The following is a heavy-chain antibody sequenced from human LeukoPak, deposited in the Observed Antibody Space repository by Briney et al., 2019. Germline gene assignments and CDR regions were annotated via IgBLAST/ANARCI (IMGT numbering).Heavy chain of an antibody. V-gene: IGHV4-38-2*02. CDR3: ARVGRDSSGYSCGWFDP. CDR1: GYSISSGYY. J-gene: IGHJ5*02. D-gene: IGHD3-22*01. CDR2: IYHSGST. Sequence: SETLSLTCTVSGYSISSGYYWGWIRQPPGKGLEWIGSIYHSGSTYYNPSLKSRVTISIDTSKNQFSLKLNSVTAADTAVYYCARVGRDSSGYSCGWFDPWGQGTLVTVSS.